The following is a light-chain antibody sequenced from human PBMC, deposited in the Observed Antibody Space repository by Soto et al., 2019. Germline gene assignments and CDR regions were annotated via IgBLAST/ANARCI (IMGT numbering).Light chain of an antibody. Sequence: QSVLTQPASVSGSPGQSITISCTGSNSDIGGYNSVSWYQQHPGKAPKLLIFGVTNRPSGVSDRFSGSKSGNTASLTISALQAEDEADYYCTSYTSVTIVVFGGGTKLNRP. CDR1: NSDIGGYNS. CDR2: GVT. V-gene: IGLV2-14*01. CDR3: TSYTSVTIVV. J-gene: IGLJ2*01.